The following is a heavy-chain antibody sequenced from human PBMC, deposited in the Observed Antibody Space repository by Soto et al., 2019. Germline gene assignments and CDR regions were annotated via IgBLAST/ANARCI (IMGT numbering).Heavy chain of an antibody. J-gene: IGHJ5*01. CDR2: VNPNTGNT. CDR1: GYTFRSYD. V-gene: IGHV1-8*01. D-gene: IGHD3-10*01. CDR3: ARAYGAGSFDF. Sequence: QVQLVQSGAEVQKPGASVKVSCTGSGYTFRSYDIHWVRQATGQGLEWMGWVNPNTGNTGYAQKFQGRVTMTRDMSKSSAYMEVNSLTSEDTAIYYCARAYGAGSFDFWGQGTLVSVSS.